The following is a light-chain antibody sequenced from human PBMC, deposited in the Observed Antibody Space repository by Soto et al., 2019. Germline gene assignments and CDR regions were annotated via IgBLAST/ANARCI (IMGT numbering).Light chain of an antibody. J-gene: IGKJ1*01. Sequence: DIQMTQSPSTLSASVGDTVTIICRASQSISSWLAWYQQKPGKAPKLLIYKASSLESGVPSRFSGSGSGTEFTLTISSLQPDDFATYYCQQYNSYSRTFGQGTKVDIK. CDR2: KAS. CDR1: QSISSW. CDR3: QQYNSYSRT. V-gene: IGKV1-5*03.